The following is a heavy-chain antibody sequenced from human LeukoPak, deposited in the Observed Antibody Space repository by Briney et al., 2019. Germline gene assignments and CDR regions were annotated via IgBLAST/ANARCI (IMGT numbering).Heavy chain of an antibody. D-gene: IGHD3-22*01. Sequence: GGSLRLSCTASGFAFSSYAMSWVRQAPGVGLEWVSAIDGGGGRTWHADSVRGRFTISRDDSKNTLFMQMNSLRAEDTAVYYCAKDFYDSSGSRYDYWGQGTLVTVSS. J-gene: IGHJ4*02. CDR1: GFAFSSYA. CDR3: AKDFYDSSGSRYDY. CDR2: IDGGGGRT. V-gene: IGHV3-23*01.